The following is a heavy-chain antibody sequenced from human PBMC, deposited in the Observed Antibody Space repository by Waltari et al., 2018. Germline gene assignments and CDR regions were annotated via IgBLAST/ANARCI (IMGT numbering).Heavy chain of an antibody. V-gene: IGHV3-30*18. CDR2: ITYDGKKQ. Sequence: QVQLVESGGGVVQPGRSLRLSCSASGFTFRSSGMHWVRQAPGKGLEWVAGITYDGKKQNYIDSVGGRFTISRDNSKNTLYLQMNSLTIEDTSIYYCTKGNDYSDSWGQGTLVSVSS. J-gene: IGHJ4*02. CDR3: TKGNDYSDS. CDR1: GFTFRSSG.